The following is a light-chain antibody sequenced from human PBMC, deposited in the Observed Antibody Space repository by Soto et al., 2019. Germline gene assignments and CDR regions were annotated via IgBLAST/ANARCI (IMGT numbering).Light chain of an antibody. Sequence: PGEGATLSCRASQSVSSYLAWYQQKPGQAPRLLIYDASNRATGIPARFSGSGSGTDFTLTISSLEPEDFAVYYCQQYGSSGTFGQGTKVDI. CDR3: QQYGSSGT. J-gene: IGKJ1*01. CDR2: DAS. V-gene: IGKV3-11*01. CDR1: QSVSSY.